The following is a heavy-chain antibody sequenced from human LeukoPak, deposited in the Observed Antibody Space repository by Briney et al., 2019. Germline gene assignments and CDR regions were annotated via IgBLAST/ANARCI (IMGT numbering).Heavy chain of an antibody. CDR3: ARDDYSSGWYCAY. D-gene: IGHD6-19*01. CDR1: GFSFSNYG. J-gene: IGHJ4*02. Sequence: GGSLRLSCAASGFSFSNYGMHWVRQAPGKGLEWVAFIAHDRNNKYYADSVKGQFTISRDNSKNTLYLQMNSLRAEDTAVYYCARDDYSSGWYCAYWGQGALVTVSS. CDR2: IAHDRNNK. V-gene: IGHV3-30*02.